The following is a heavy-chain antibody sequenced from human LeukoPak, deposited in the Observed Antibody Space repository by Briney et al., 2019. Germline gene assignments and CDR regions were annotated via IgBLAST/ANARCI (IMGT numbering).Heavy chain of an antibody. CDR1: GYSISSGYY. Sequence: SETLSLTCPVSGYSISSGYYCGWVRQPPGQGLEWVGSICYSGSTYYPPSLKSRVTIPLDRSKNKIPLQLSSVTAADTAVYYCATEPSQLLHNYYYYYSMDVWGKGTTVTVSS. J-gene: IGHJ6*03. CDR3: ATEPSQLLHNYYYYYSMDV. V-gene: IGHV4-38-2*01. D-gene: IGHD2-2*01. CDR2: ICYSGST.